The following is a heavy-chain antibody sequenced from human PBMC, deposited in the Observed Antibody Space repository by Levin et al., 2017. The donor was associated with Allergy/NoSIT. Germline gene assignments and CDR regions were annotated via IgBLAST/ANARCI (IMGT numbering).Heavy chain of an antibody. Sequence: GGSLRLSCAASGFTFSDYYMSWIRQAPGKGLEWVSYISSSGSTIYYADSVKGRFTISRDNAKNSLYLQMNSLRAEETAVYYCARSGGTYYYDSSGYYYKGEPDYWGQGTLVTVSS. D-gene: IGHD3-22*01. J-gene: IGHJ4*02. CDR1: GFTFSDYY. V-gene: IGHV3-11*01. CDR2: ISSSGSTI. CDR3: ARSGGTYYYDSSGYYYKGEPDY.